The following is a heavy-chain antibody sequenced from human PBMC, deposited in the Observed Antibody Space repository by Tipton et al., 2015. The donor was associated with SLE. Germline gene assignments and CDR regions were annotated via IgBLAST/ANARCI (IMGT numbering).Heavy chain of an antibody. CDR1: GGSFSGYY. J-gene: IGHJ4*02. CDR2: INHSGST. Sequence: LRLSCTVYGGSFSGYYWSWIRQPPGKGLEWIGEINHSGSTNYNPSLKSRVTISVDTSKNQFSLKLSSVTAADTAVYYCASASSYSSSSGPYYFDYWGQGTLVTVSS. D-gene: IGHD6-13*01. V-gene: IGHV4-34*01. CDR3: ASASSYSSSSGPYYFDY.